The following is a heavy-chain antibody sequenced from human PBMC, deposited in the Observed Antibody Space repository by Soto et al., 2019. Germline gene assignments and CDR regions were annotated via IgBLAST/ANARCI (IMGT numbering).Heavy chain of an antibody. CDR1: GGTFTGHY. CDR3: AREVGKVGYSSSSCDY. D-gene: IGHD6-6*01. V-gene: IGHV1-2*02. Sequence: QVQLVQSGAEVKKPGSSVKVSCKASGGTFTGHYMYWVRQAPGQGLEWMGWINPDNGGTSYAQKFQGRVTMTTDTSINTAYMELSRLRSDDTAVYYCAREVGKVGYSSSSCDYWGQGSLVTVST. CDR2: INPDNGGT. J-gene: IGHJ4*02.